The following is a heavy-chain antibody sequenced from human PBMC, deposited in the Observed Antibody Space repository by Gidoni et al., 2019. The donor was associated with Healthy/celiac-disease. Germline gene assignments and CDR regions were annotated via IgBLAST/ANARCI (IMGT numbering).Heavy chain of an antibody. V-gene: IGHV3-7*04. D-gene: IGHD4-17*01. Sequence: EVQLVESGGGLGQPGGSLRLSWAASGFTFSSYWMSWSRQAPGKGLEWVANIKQDGSEKYYVDSVKGRFTISRDNAKNSLYLQMNSLRAEDTAVYYCARDLRAYYYGMDVWGQGTTVTVSS. CDR2: IKQDGSEK. CDR1: GFTFSSYW. J-gene: IGHJ6*02. CDR3: ARDLRAYYYGMDV.